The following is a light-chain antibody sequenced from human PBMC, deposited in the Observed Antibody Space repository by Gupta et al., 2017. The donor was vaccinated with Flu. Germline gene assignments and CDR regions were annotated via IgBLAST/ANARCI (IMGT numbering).Light chain of an antibody. CDR2: IAS. J-gene: IGKJ1*01. CDR3: QEYNRYSWT. Sequence: GDRVTITCLASQSISSWLAWYQQKPGKPPKLLIYIASTLETGVPSRFAGSGSGTEFTLTISSLEPDDFATYYCQEYNRYSWTFGQGTKVEIK. V-gene: IGKV1-5*03. CDR1: QSISSW.